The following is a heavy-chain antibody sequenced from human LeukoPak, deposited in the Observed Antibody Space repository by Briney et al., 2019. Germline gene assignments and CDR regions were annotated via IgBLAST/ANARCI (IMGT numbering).Heavy chain of an antibody. CDR3: AKDSKIASADYYFDY. D-gene: IGHD6-13*01. CDR1: GFSFRSYA. V-gene: IGHV3-30*04. J-gene: IGHJ4*02. CDR2: IANDGRDK. Sequence: GGSLRLSCAASGFSFRSYAMHWVRQAPGKGLEWVTVIANDGRDKKYADSVRGRFTISRDNSKNTVYLQMDSLRVEDMAVYYCAKDSKIASADYYFDYWGLGTLVTVFS.